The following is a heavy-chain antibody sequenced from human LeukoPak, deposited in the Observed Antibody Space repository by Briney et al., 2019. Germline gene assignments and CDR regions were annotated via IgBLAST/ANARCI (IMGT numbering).Heavy chain of an antibody. J-gene: IGHJ6*03. CDR2: INPNSGGT. CDR3: ARDTWELSGYYYYYYMDV. D-gene: IGHD1-26*01. CDR1: GYTFTGYY. Sequence: ASVKVSCKASGYTFTGYYMHWVRQAPGQGLEWMGWINPNSGGTNYAQKFQGRVTMTRDTSISTAYIGLSRWKSDDTTTNYGARDTWELSGYYYYYYMDVWGKGTTVTVSS. V-gene: IGHV1-2*02.